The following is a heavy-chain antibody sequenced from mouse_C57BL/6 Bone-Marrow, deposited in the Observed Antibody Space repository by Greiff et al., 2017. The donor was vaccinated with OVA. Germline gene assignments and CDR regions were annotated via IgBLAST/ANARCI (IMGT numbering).Heavy chain of an antibody. J-gene: IGHJ3*01. D-gene: IGHD2-4*01. CDR1: GFTFSDYG. CDR3: ARHEYDGRDV. Sequence: EVMLVESGGGLVQPGGSLKLSCAASGFTFSDYGMAWVRQAPRKGPEWVAFISNLAYSIYYADTVTGRFTISRENAKNTLYLEMSSLRAEDTAMYYCARHEYDGRDVWGQGTLVTVSA. CDR2: ISNLAYSI. V-gene: IGHV5-15*01.